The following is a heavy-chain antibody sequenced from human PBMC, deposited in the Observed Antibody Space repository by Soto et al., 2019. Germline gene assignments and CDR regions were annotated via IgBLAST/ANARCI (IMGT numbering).Heavy chain of an antibody. CDR3: ECSSSWYSGFDY. Sequence: GGSLRLSCTASGFPFSSYEMSWVRQAPGKGLEWVSFIRNSGASTYFASTYYADSVKGRFTISRDDSKNTLFLQMNSLRPEDTAVYYCECSSSWYSGFDYWGQGTLVTVSS. CDR2: IRNSGASTYFAST. J-gene: IGHJ4*02. V-gene: IGHV3-23*01. CDR1: GFPFSSYE. D-gene: IGHD6-13*01.